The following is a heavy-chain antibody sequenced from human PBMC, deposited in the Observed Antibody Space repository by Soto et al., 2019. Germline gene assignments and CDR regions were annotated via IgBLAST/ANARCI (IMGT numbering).Heavy chain of an antibody. CDR2: IYYSGST. D-gene: IGHD3-22*01. CDR1: GGSISSSSYS. V-gene: IGHV4-39*01. J-gene: IGHJ4*02. CDR3: ASMIDGYM. Sequence: QLQLQESAPGLVKPSETLSLTCTVSGGSISSSSYSWGWIRQPPGKGLEWIGSIYYSGSTYYNPSLKSRVTITVDTSKNQFSLKLSSVTAADTAVYYCASMIDGYMWGQGTLVTVSS.